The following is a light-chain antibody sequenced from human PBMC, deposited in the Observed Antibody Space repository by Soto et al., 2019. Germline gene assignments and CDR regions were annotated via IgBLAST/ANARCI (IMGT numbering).Light chain of an antibody. CDR3: MQTLQTPRT. V-gene: IGKV2-28*01. CDR2: LGS. Sequence: DTVMTQSPLSLPVTPGEPASISCSSSRSLLLSNGYNYLDWYLQKPGQSPQLLIYLGSNRASGVPDRFSGSGSGTHFTLKISRVEAEDVGVYYCMQTLQTPRTFGQGTRLEIK. CDR1: RSLLLSNGYNY. J-gene: IGKJ5*01.